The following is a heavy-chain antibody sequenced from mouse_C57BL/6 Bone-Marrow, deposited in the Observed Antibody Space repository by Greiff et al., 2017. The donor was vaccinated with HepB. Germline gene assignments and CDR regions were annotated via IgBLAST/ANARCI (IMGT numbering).Heavy chain of an antibody. D-gene: IGHD3-2*02. CDR3: AREAAQAT. Sequence: QQRPGQGLEWIGWIFPGSGSTYYNEKFKGKATLTVDKSSSTAYMLLSSLTSEDSAVYFCAREAAQATWGQGTLVTVSA. J-gene: IGHJ3*01. V-gene: IGHV1-75*01. CDR2: IFPGSGST.